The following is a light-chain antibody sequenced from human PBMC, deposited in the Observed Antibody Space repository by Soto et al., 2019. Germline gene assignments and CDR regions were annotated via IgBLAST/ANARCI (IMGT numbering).Light chain of an antibody. Sequence: DVVMTQSPLSLPVTLGQPASISCRSSQSVVYSDGIAYLTWFQQRPGQSPRRLIYRVSNRDSGVPDRFSVSASGTDFTLKISRVEAADVGVYYCMQGTHWPPTFGRGTKVEIK. CDR3: MQGTHWPPT. J-gene: IGKJ1*01. CDR2: RVS. CDR1: QSVVYSDGIAY. V-gene: IGKV2-30*01.